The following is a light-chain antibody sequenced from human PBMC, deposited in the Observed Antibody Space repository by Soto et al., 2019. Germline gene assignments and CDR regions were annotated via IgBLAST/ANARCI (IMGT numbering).Light chain of an antibody. CDR1: QGISSY. Sequence: IRMTQSPSSLSASTGGRVTITGRASQGISSYLAWYQQKPGKAAKLLIYAASTLQSGVPSRFSGSGSGTDFTLTTSCLQSEDFATYYCQQYYSYPRTFGQGTKVDIK. CDR2: AAS. J-gene: IGKJ1*01. V-gene: IGKV1-8*01. CDR3: QQYYSYPRT.